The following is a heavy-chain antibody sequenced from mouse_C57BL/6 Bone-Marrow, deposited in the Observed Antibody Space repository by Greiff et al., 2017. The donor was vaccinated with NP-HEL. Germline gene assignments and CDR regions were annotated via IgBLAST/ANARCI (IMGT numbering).Heavy chain of an antibody. CDR2: IRSKSNNYAT. Sequence: DVHLVESGGGLVQPKGSLKLSCAASGFSFNTYAMNWVRQAPGKGLEWVARIRSKSNNYATYYADSVKDRFTISRDDSESMLYLQMNNLKTEDTAMYYCVRPPDYYGYDDEAWFAYWGQGTLVTVSA. CDR3: VRPPDYYGYDDEAWFAY. V-gene: IGHV10-1*01. CDR1: GFSFNTYA. J-gene: IGHJ3*01. D-gene: IGHD2-2*01.